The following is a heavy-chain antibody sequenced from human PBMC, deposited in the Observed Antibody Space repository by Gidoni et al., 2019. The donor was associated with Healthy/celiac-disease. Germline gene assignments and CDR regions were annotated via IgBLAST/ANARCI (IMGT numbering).Heavy chain of an antibody. Sequence: QVQLVQSGAEVKKPGASVKVSCTASGYTFPSYGISWVLQAPGQGLEWMGWISAYNGNTNYAQKLQGRVTMTTDTSTSTAYMELRSLRSDDTAVYYCARDRLSGSYFLLGYWGQGTLVTVSS. CDR2: ISAYNGNT. V-gene: IGHV1-18*01. J-gene: IGHJ4*02. CDR3: ARDRLSGSYFLLGY. CDR1: GYTFPSYG. D-gene: IGHD1-26*01.